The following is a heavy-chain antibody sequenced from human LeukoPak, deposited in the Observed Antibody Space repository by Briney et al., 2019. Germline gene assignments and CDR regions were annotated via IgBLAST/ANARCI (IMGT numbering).Heavy chain of an antibody. J-gene: IGHJ4*02. CDR3: ARCEDS. Sequence: ASVEVSCKASRYTFTSYDTNCVRQATGQGLEWMGWMNTNSGNTGYTQKFQGRVTITRNTSISTAYMELSSLRSEDTGVYYGARCEDSWGQGTLVAVS. D-gene: IGHD3-22*01. CDR2: MNTNSGNT. V-gene: IGHV1-8*01. CDR1: RYTFTSYD.